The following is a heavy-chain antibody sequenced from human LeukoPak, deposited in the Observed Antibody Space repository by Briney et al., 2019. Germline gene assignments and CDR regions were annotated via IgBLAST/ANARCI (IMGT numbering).Heavy chain of an antibody. V-gene: IGHV4-34*01. CDR2: INHSGST. CDR1: GGSFSGYY. CDR3: ARNLKKTYCYGSGTNWFDP. D-gene: IGHD3-10*01. Sequence: PSETLSLTCAVYGGSFSGYYWSWIRQPPGKGLEWIGEINHSGSTNYKPSLKSRVTMSVDTSKNQFALKVTSVTAADTAVYYCARNLKKTYCYGSGTNWFDPWGQGTLVSVSS. J-gene: IGHJ5*02.